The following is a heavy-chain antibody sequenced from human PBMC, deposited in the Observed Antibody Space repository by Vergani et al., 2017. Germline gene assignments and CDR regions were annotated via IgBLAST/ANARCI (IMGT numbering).Heavy chain of an antibody. CDR3: ARGMYRDEASTGYRLEGMDI. CDR1: GFSFSSYS. V-gene: IGHV3-21*02. Sequence: EVQLVESGGGLVKPGGSLRLSCAASGFSFSSYSMNWVRQAPGKGLEWVASISGSSSYVFYRDSVEGRFTITRDNAKKSVYLQMNSLRAEDTAMYFCARGMYRDEASTGYRLEGMDIWGQGTTVTISS. D-gene: IGHD3-9*01. CDR2: ISGSSSYV. J-gene: IGHJ6*02.